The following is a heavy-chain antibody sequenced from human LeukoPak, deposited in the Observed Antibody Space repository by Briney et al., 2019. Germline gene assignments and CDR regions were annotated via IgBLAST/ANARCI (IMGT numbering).Heavy chain of an antibody. CDR1: GFSLSTSGVG. V-gene: IGHV2-5*02. D-gene: IGHD3-22*01. J-gene: IGHJ3*01. CDR2: IQWVDDK. CDR3: AHRLLYFFDRSEAFDV. Sequence: SGPTLVNPTQTLTLTCTFSGFSLSTSGVGVGWIRQPPGKALEWLALIQWVDDKRYSPALKSRLTISMDTTKMNAVLTMAYMGAVDTATYYCAHRLLYFFDRSEAFDVWGQGTMVTVSS.